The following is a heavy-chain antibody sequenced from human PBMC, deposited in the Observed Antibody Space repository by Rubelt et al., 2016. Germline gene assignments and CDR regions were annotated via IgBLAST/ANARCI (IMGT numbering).Heavy chain of an antibody. V-gene: IGHV3-21*01. CDR3: APIFGVPDYGMDV. J-gene: IGHJ6*02. CDR2: ISDTSKYI. D-gene: IGHD3-3*01. Sequence: VRQAPGKGLEWVSSISDTSKYIFHADSVGGRFTISRDDAKNSLYLQMNSLRAEDTAVYYCAPIFGVPDYGMDVWGQGTTVTVSS.